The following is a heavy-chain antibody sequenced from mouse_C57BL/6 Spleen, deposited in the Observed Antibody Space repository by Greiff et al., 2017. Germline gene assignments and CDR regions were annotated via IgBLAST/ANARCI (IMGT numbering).Heavy chain of an antibody. CDR1: GYTFTSYW. CDR3: ARRYYDGCSYYFDY. V-gene: IGHV1-52*01. CDR2: IDPSDRET. Sequence: QVQLQQPGAELVRPGSSVKLSCKASGYTFTSYWMHWVKQRPIQGLEWIGNIDPSDRETHYNQKFKDKATLTVYKSSSTAYMQLSSLTSEDSAVXYCARRYYDGCSYYFDYWGQGTTLTVSS. D-gene: IGHD2-3*01. J-gene: IGHJ2*01.